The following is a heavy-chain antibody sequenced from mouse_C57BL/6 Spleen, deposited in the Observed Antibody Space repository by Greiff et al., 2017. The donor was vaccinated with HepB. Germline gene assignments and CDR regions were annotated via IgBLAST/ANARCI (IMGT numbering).Heavy chain of an antibody. CDR1: GFNINDYY. V-gene: IGHV14-1*01. Sequence: VQLQQSGAELVRPADSVKLSCTATGFNINDYYMHWVMQRRERGLQWIGRIEPDDGDTEYAPKFQGKATMTADTSSNTAYLQLRSLTSEDTAVYYCTSRGLVLWAPFDYWGQGTTLTVSS. J-gene: IGHJ2*01. CDR2: IEPDDGDT. CDR3: TSRGLVLWAPFDY. D-gene: IGHD1-1*02.